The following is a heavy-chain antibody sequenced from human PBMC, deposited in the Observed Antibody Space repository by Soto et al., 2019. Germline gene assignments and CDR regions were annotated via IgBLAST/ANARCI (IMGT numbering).Heavy chain of an antibody. CDR3: ARERKDYMDV. V-gene: IGHV1-69*05. CDR2: IIPIFGTA. J-gene: IGHJ6*03. CDR1: GGTFSSYA. Sequence: GASVKVSCKASGGTFSSYAISWVRQAPGQGLEWMGGIIPIFGTANYAQKFQGRVTMTTDTSTSTAYMELRSLRSDDTAVYYCARERKDYMDVWGKGTTVTVSS.